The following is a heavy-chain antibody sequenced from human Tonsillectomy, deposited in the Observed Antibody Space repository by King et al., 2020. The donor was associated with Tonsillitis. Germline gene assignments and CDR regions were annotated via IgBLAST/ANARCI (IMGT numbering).Heavy chain of an antibody. V-gene: IGHV4-39*01. J-gene: IGHJ6*03. CDR3: ARTFCNGGSCYYFYNYMDV. Sequence: LQLQESGPGLVKPSETLSLTCTVSGGSITSSRYYWGWIRHSPGKGLEWIGCIYHTGSTYYNPSLKSRVTISIDTSNSQFSLKVNSVTAADTAVYYCARTFCNGGSCYYFYNYMDVWGNGTTVAVSS. CDR2: IYHTGST. D-gene: IGHD2-15*01. CDR1: GGSITSSRYY.